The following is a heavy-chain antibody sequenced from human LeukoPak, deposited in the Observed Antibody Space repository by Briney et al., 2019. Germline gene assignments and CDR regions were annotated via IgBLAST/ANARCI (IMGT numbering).Heavy chain of an antibody. J-gene: IGHJ4*02. D-gene: IGHD3-3*01. Sequence: GGSLRLSCAASGFTFSSYWMNWARQAPGKGLEWVASINHNGNVNYYVDSVKGRFTISRDNTMNSLYLQMSSLRAEDTAVYYCATDRGWRTSGYYLYYFEYWGQGTLVTYSS. CDR1: GFTFSSYW. V-gene: IGHV3-7*01. CDR3: ATDRGWRTSGYYLYYFEY. CDR2: INHNGNVN.